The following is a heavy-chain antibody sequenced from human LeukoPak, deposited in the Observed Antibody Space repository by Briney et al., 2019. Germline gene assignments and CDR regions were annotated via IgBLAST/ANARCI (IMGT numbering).Heavy chain of an antibody. CDR1: GFTFSSYE. Sequence: GGSLRLSCAASGFTFSSYEMHWVRQAPGKGLEWVSCISSSGRTIYYADSVRGRFTISRDNAKNSLYLQMNGLRAEDTATYYCAREAWDAFDIWGRGTRATVSS. CDR3: AREAWDAFDI. CDR2: ISSSGRTI. J-gene: IGHJ3*02. V-gene: IGHV3-48*03.